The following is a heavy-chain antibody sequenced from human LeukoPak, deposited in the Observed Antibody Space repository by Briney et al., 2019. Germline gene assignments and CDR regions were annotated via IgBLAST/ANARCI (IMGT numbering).Heavy chain of an antibody. CDR1: GGSFSGYY. J-gene: IGHJ5*02. Sequence: PSETLSLTCAVYGGSFSGYYWSWIRQPPGKGLEWIGEINHSGSTNYNPSLKSRVTISVDTSKNQFSLKLSSVTAADTAVYYCARGSYSSSEWLRLQNWFDPWGQGTLVTVSS. D-gene: IGHD6-13*01. CDR3: ARGSYSSSEWLRLQNWFDP. CDR2: INHSGST. V-gene: IGHV4-34*01.